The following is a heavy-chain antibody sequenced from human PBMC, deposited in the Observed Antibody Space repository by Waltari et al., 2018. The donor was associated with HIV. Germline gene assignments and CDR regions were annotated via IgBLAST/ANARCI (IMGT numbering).Heavy chain of an antibody. V-gene: IGHV1-18*01. CDR1: GYTFTNYG. J-gene: IGHJ6*02. CDR3: ARGAGHSYGSYYYYALDV. Sequence: QVQLVQSGVEVKRPGASVKVSCKTSGYTFTNYGITWVRQAPGQGLEWMGWISPYNGHTYYAQSCQDRVTMTTDTTTSTVYMELRSLRSDDTAVYFCARGAGHSYGSYYYYALDVWGQGTTVTVSS. CDR2: ISPYNGHT. D-gene: IGHD5-18*01.